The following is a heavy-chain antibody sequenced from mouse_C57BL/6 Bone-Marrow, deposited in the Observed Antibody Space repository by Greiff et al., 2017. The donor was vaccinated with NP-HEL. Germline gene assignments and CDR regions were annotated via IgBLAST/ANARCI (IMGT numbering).Heavy chain of an antibody. CDR1: GFSLSTFGMG. CDR2: IWWDDDK. Sequence: QVTLKVSGPGILQPSQTLSLSCSFSGFSLSTFGMGVGWIRQPSGKGLEWLAHIWWDDDKYYNPALKSRLTISTDTSKHQGFLKIANVGTADTATYYCARRYDGYPYFDYWGQGTTLTVSS. D-gene: IGHD2-3*01. V-gene: IGHV8-8*01. J-gene: IGHJ2*01. CDR3: ARRYDGYPYFDY.